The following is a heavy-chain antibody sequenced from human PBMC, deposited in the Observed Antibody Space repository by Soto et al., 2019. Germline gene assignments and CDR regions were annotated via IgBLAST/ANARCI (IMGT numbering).Heavy chain of an antibody. J-gene: IGHJ6*02. CDR2: ISSSNRTI. CDR1: GFTFRSYS. D-gene: IGHD2-15*01. Sequence: GGSLRLSCAASGFTFRSYSMNWVRQAPGKGLEWVSYISSSNRTINYADSVKGRFIISRDNAKNSLYLQMHSLRDEGTAVYYCAREGWPLLQTGMDVWGQGTTVTVSS. V-gene: IGHV3-48*02. CDR3: AREGWPLLQTGMDV.